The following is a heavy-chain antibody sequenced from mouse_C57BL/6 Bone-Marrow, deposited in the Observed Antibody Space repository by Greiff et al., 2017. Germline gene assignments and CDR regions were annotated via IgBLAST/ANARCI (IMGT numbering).Heavy chain of an antibody. CDR2: IDPETGGT. CDR3: TRDGGGLRIYYAMDY. J-gene: IGHJ4*01. Sequence: QVQLQQSGAELVRPGASVTLSCKASGYTFTDYEMHWVKQTPVHGLEWIGAIDPETGGTAYNQKFKGKALLTAAKSSSTAYMELRSLTSEDSAVYYCTRDGGGLRIYYAMDYWGQGTSVTVSS. D-gene: IGHD2-2*01. CDR1: GYTFTDYE. V-gene: IGHV1-15*01.